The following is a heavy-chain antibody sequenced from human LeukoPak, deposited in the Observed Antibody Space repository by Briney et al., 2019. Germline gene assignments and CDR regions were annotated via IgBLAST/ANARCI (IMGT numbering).Heavy chain of an antibody. Sequence: PGRSLRLSCAASGFTFSSYAMHWVRQAPGKGLEWVAVISYDGSNKYYADSVKGRFTISRDNSKNTLYLQMNSLRAEDTAVYYCARERGRQQLGVPPEENWFDPWGQGTLVTVSS. CDR1: GFTFSSYA. CDR3: ARERGRQQLGVPPEENWFDP. CDR2: ISYDGSNK. D-gene: IGHD6-13*01. V-gene: IGHV3-30*01. J-gene: IGHJ5*02.